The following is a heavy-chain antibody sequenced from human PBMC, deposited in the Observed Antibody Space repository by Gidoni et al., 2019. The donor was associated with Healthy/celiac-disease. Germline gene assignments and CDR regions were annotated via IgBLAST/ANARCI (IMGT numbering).Heavy chain of an antibody. CDR2: IYHSGST. V-gene: IGHV4-38-2*02. D-gene: IGHD3-3*01. J-gene: IGHJ6*02. CDR3: ARDNGAYDFWSGYYYYYGMDV. Sequence: QVQLQESGPGLVKPSETLSLTCAVSGYSISSGYYWGWIRQPPGKGLEWIGSIYHSGSTYYNPSLKSRVTISVDTSKNQFSLKLSSVTAADTAVYYCARDNGAYDFWSGYYYYYGMDVWGQGTTVTVSS. CDR1: GYSISSGYY.